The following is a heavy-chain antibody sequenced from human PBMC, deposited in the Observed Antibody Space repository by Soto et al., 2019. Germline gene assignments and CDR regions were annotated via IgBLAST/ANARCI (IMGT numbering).Heavy chain of an antibody. CDR1: GFTFSSYA. J-gene: IGHJ4*02. CDR2: ISYDGSNK. Sequence: PGGSLRLSCAASGFTFSSYAMHWVRQAPGKGLEWVAVISYDGSNKYYADSVKGRFTISRDNSKNTLYLQMNSLRAEDTAVYYCARGRAMVDLDYWGQGTLVTVS. V-gene: IGHV3-30-3*01. CDR3: ARGRAMVDLDY. D-gene: IGHD5-18*01.